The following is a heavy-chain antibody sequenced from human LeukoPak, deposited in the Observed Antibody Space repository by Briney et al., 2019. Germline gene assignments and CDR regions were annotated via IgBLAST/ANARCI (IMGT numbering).Heavy chain of an antibody. J-gene: IGHJ4*02. D-gene: IGHD6-13*01. Sequence: SETLSHTCAVYGGSFSGYYWSWIRQPPGKGLEWIGEINHSGSTNYNPSLKSRVTISVDTSKNQFSLKLTSMTAADTAVYYCGRETIAATGTSVFFDYWGQGTLVTVSS. CDR1: GGSFSGYY. V-gene: IGHV4-34*01. CDR2: INHSGST. CDR3: GRETIAATGTSVFFDY.